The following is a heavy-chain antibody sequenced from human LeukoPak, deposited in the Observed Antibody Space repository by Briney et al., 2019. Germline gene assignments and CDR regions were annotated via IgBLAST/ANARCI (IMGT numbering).Heavy chain of an antibody. CDR1: GFTFSSYA. V-gene: IGHV3-23*01. D-gene: IGHD2-15*01. Sequence: GGSLRLSCAASGFTFSSYAMSWVRQAPGKGLEWVSAISGSGGSTYYADSVKGRFTISRDNSKNTLYLQMNSLRAEDTAVYYCAKGERTNSIVVVVAAIGPLDYWGQGTLVTVSS. CDR3: AKGERTNSIVVVVAAIGPLDY. J-gene: IGHJ4*02. CDR2: ISGSGGST.